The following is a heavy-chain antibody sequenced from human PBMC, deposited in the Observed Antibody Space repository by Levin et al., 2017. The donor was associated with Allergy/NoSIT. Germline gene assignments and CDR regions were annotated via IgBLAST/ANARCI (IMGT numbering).Heavy chain of an antibody. CDR1: GGSISSGSYY. CDR2: IYTSGST. J-gene: IGHJ6*03. V-gene: IGHV4-61*02. Sequence: SETLSLTCTVSGGSISSGSYYWSWIRQPAGKGLEWIGRIYTSGSTNYNPSLKSRVTISVDTSKNQFSLKLSSVTAADTAVYYCARDDILTGYYGFYMDVWGKGTTVTVSS. D-gene: IGHD3-9*01. CDR3: ARDDILTGYYGFYMDV.